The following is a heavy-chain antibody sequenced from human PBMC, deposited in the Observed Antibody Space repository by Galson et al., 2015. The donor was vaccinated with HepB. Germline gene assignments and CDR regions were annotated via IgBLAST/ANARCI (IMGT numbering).Heavy chain of an antibody. CDR2: INPNSGGT. CDR1: GYTFTGYY. J-gene: IGHJ6*04. CDR3: ASLLPGIAAAGDYGMDV. Sequence: SVKVSCKASGYTFTGYYMHWVRQAPGQGLEWMGWINPNSGGTNYAQKFQGRVTMTRDTSISTAYMELSRLRSDGTAVYYCASLLPGIAAAGDYGMDVWGKGTTVTVSS. D-gene: IGHD6-13*01. V-gene: IGHV1-2*02.